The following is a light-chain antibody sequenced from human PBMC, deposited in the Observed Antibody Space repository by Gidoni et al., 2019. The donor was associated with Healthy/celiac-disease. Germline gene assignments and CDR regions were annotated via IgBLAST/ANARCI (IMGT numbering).Light chain of an antibody. CDR1: QDISNY. Sequence: DIQMTQSPSSLSAPVGDRVTITCQASQDISNYLNWYQQKPGKGPKLLIYDASNLETGVPSRFSGSGSGTDFTFTISSLQPEDIATYYCQQYDNLPPLLTFGGGTKVEIK. CDR3: QQYDNLPPLLT. CDR2: DAS. V-gene: IGKV1-33*01. J-gene: IGKJ4*01.